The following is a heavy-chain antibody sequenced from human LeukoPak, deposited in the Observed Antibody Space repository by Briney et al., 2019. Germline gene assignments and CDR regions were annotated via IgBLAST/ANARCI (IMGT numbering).Heavy chain of an antibody. CDR2: ISSGGSTI. Sequence: PGGSLRLSCAASGFIFSDYSMNWVRQTPGKGLEWVAYISSGGSTIYYADSVRGRFTISRDSARNSLYLQMNSLRDEDTAVYYCARDETGVGSGGIDFWGQGTLVTVPS. CDR3: ARDETGVGSGGIDF. D-gene: IGHD2-8*02. J-gene: IGHJ4*02. V-gene: IGHV3-48*02. CDR1: GFIFSDYS.